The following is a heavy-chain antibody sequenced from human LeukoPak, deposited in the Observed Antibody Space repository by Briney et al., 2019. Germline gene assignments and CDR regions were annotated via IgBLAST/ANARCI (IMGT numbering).Heavy chain of an antibody. CDR2: IYYSGST. Sequence: PSQTLSLTCTVSGGSISSGGYYWSWIRQRPGKGLEWIGYIYYSGSTYYNPSLKSRVTISVDTSKNQFSLKLSSVTAADTAVYYCARAPYDSSGYYYFDFWGQGTLVTVSS. CDR3: ARAPYDSSGYYYFDF. CDR1: GGSISSGGYY. J-gene: IGHJ4*02. D-gene: IGHD3-22*01. V-gene: IGHV4-31*03.